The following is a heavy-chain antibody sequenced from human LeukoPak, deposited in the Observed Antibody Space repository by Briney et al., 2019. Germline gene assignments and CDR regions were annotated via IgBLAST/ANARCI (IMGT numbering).Heavy chain of an antibody. D-gene: IGHD3-22*01. V-gene: IGHV3-48*01. CDR2: ISSSSNTI. CDR3: ARRHYDSSGYVLDY. J-gene: IGHJ4*02. CDR1: GFTFSGYT. Sequence: PGGSLRLSCAASGFTFSGYTMNWVRQAPGKGLEWVSYISSSSNTIYYADSVKGRFTISRDNAKNSLYLQMISLRAEDAAVYYCARRHYDSSGYVLDYWGQGTLVTVSS.